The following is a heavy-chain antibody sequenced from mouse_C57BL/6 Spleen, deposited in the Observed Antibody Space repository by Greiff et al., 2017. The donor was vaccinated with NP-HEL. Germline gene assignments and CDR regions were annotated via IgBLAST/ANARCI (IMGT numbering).Heavy chain of an antibody. CDR2: INPSNGGT. CDR1: GYTFTSYW. CDR3: ARDYGSSYVDFDY. V-gene: IGHV1-53*01. D-gene: IGHD1-1*01. J-gene: IGHJ2*01. Sequence: VQLQQSGTELVKPGASVKLSCKASGYTFTSYWMHWVKQRPGQGLEWIGNINPSNGGTNYNEKFKSKATLTVDKSSSTAYMQLSSLTSEDSAVYYCARDYGSSYVDFDYWGQGTTLTVSS.